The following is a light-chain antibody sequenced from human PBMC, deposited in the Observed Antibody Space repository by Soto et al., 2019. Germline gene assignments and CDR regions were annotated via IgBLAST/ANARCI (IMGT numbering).Light chain of an antibody. Sequence: DIPMTQSPSSLSASVGDRVTIPFQASQDISNYLNWYQQKPGKAPKLLIYDASNLETGVPSRFSGSGSGTEFTLTISSLQPDDSATYYCQQYNTFWTFGQGTKVDI. J-gene: IGKJ1*01. CDR2: DAS. V-gene: IGKV1-33*01. CDR1: QDISNY. CDR3: QQYNTFWT.